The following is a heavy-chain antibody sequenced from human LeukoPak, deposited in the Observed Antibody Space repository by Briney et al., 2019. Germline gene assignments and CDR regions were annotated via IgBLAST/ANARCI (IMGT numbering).Heavy chain of an antibody. CDR2: IYSGGST. D-gene: IGHD6-13*01. J-gene: IGHJ4*02. CDR1: GFTVSSNY. CDR3: MTTMAAVAYYFAY. Sequence: GGSLRLSCAASGFTVSSNYMSWVRQAPGKGLEWVSVIYSGGSTYYADSVKGRFTISRDNSKNTVYLQMNRLRAIDTAVYYCMTTMAAVAYYFAYGGQGALVTVSS. V-gene: IGHV3-53*05.